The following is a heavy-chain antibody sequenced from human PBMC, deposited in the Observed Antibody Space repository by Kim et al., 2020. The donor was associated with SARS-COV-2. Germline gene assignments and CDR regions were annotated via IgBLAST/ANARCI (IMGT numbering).Heavy chain of an antibody. CDR1: GYTFTSYA. V-gene: IGHV7-4-1*02. D-gene: IGHD2-15*01. Sequence: ASVKVSCKASGYTFTSYAMNWVRQAPGQGLEWMGWINTNTGNPTYAQNFPGRVVFSLDTSASTAYLQISSLKSEDTAVYYCARWQDIVVLVAATWEVDYYYVRVVGGRGTTVTVSS. J-gene: IGHJ6*01. CDR3: ARWQDIVVLVAATWEVDYYYVRVV. CDR2: INTNTGNP.